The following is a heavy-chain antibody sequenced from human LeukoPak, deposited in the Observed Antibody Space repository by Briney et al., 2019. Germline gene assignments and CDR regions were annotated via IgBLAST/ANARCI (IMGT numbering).Heavy chain of an antibody. Sequence: GGSLRLSCAASGFTFDDYAMHWVRQAPGKGLEWVSLISGDGGSTYYADSVKGRFTISRDNSKNSLYLQMNSLRTEDTAVYYCAKSSYITMVRGELYYWGQGTLATVSS. D-gene: IGHD3-10*01. CDR1: GFTFDDYA. CDR2: ISGDGGST. J-gene: IGHJ4*02. V-gene: IGHV3-43*02. CDR3: AKSSYITMVRGELYY.